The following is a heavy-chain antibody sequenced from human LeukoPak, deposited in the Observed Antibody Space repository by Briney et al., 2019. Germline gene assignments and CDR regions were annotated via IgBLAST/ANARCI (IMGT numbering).Heavy chain of an antibody. Sequence: SQTLSLTCTVSGGSISSGGYYWSWIRQHPGKGLEWIGYIYNSGSAYYNPSLKSRGTISVDTSKNQLSLKLSSVTAADTAVYYCARDRGGEIFDHWGQGTLVTVSS. CDR1: GGSISSGGYY. D-gene: IGHD2-15*01. CDR2: IYNSGSA. V-gene: IGHV4-31*03. CDR3: ARDRGGEIFDH. J-gene: IGHJ4*02.